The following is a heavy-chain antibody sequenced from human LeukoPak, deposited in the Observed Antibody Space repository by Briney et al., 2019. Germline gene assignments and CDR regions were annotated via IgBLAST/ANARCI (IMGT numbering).Heavy chain of an antibody. D-gene: IGHD2-8*02. Sequence: GGSLRLSCAASGFTFDDYAMHWVRQAPGKGLEWVSLISWDGGSTYYADSVKGRFTISRDNSKNTLYLQMNSLRAEDTALYYCAKEFMGYLSGAPGYWGQGTLVTVSS. CDR3: AKEFMGYLSGAPGY. V-gene: IGHV3-43D*03. CDR1: GFTFDDYA. CDR2: ISWDGGST. J-gene: IGHJ4*02.